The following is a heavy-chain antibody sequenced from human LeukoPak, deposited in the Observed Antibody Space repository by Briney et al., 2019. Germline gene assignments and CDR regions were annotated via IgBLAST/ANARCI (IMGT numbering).Heavy chain of an antibody. D-gene: IGHD3-3*01. CDR1: GFTFSSYD. CDR2: IGTAGDT. CDR3: ARLGTIFGEADY. V-gene: IGHV3-13*01. J-gene: IGHJ4*02. Sequence: GGSLRLSCAASGFTFSSYDMHWVRQATGKGLEWVSAIGTAGDTYYPGSVKGRFTISRENAKNSLYLQMNSLRAGDTAVYYCARLGTIFGEADYWGQGTLVAVSS.